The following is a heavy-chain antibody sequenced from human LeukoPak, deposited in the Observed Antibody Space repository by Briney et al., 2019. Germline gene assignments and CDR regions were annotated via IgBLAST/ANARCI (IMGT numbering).Heavy chain of an antibody. J-gene: IGHJ4*02. CDR3: TRYSGRTDY. Sequence: PGGSLRLSCTSSGFTFGTYAVSWFRQAPGKGLEWVAFIRSKTFGGTIEYAASVEGRFTISRDDSKSIAYLQMNSLKTEDTAVYYCTRYSGRTDYWGQGTLVTVSS. D-gene: IGHD5-18*01. CDR2: IRSKTFGGTI. CDR1: GFTFGTYA. V-gene: IGHV3-49*03.